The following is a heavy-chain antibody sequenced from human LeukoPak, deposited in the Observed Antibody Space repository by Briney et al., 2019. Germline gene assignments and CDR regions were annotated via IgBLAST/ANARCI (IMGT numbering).Heavy chain of an antibody. CDR2: ISYSGST. CDR1: GGSLSRNY. V-gene: IGHV4-59*08. CDR3: ARHLYESRGQTSFDY. J-gene: IGHJ4*02. Sequence: SETLSLTCTVSGGSLSRNYWSWIRQPPGKGLEWIGYISYSGSTNYNPSLKSRVTISVDTSKNQFSVKLSSVTAADTAMYYCARHLYESRGQTSFDYWGQGTLVTVSS. D-gene: IGHD3-22*01.